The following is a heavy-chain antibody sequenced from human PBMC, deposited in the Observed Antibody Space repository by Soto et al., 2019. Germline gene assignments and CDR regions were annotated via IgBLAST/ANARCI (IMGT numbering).Heavy chain of an antibody. Sequence: GGSLRLSCAASGFTFDDYAMHWVRQAPGKGLEWVSGISWNSGSIGYADSVKGRFTISRDNAKNSLYLQMNSLRAEDTAVYYCARYIYGYVDYWGQGTLVTVSS. D-gene: IGHD5-18*01. J-gene: IGHJ4*02. CDR2: ISWNSGSI. CDR1: GFTFDDYA. V-gene: IGHV3-9*01. CDR3: ARYIYGYVDY.